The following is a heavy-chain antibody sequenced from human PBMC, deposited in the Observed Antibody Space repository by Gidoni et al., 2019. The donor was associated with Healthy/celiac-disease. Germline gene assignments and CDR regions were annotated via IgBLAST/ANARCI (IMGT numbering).Heavy chain of an antibody. CDR1: GGSFSGYY. D-gene: IGHD3-10*01. CDR2: INHSGST. CDR3: ARVRVRGVISY. Sequence: QVQLQQWGAGLLKPSETLSLTCAVYGGSFSGYYWSWIRQPPGKGLEWIGEINHSGSTNYNPSLKSRVTISVDTSKNQFSLKLSSVTAADTAVYCCARVRVRGVISYWSQGTLVTVSS. J-gene: IGHJ4*02. V-gene: IGHV4-34*01.